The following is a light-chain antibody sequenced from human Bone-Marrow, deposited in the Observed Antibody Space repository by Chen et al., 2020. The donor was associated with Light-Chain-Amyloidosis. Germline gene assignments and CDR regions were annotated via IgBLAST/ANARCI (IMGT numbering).Light chain of an antibody. CDR1: SSDVGGYNY. CDR3: SSYTSSSTFYV. Sequence: QSALTQPASVSGSPGQSIPISCTGTSSDVGGYNYVSWYQQHPGKAPKLMIYDVSNRPSGVSNRFSGSKSGNTASLTISGLQAEDEADYYCSSYTSSSTFYVVGTGTKVTVL. J-gene: IGLJ1*01. V-gene: IGLV2-14*01. CDR2: DVS.